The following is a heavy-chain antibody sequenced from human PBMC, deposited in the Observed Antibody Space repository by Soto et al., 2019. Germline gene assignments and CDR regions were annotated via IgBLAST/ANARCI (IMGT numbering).Heavy chain of an antibody. J-gene: IGHJ4*02. CDR2: IYSGGST. CDR3: ARVDSSGYPSY. V-gene: IGHV3-53*01. Sequence: VGSLRLSCAASGFTVSSNYMSWVRQAPGKGLEWVSVIYSGGSTYYADSVKGRFTISRDNSKNTLYLQMNSLRAEDTAVYYCARVDSSGYPSYWGQGTLVTVSS. D-gene: IGHD3-22*01. CDR1: GFTVSSNY.